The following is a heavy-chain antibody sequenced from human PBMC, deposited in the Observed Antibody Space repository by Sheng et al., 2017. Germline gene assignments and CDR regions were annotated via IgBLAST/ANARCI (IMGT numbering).Heavy chain of an antibody. CDR3: ARDVSLPIEGXGDAFDI. D-gene: IGHD1-26*01. Sequence: QVQLVQSGAEVKKPGASVKVSCRASGYTFKNYGISWVRQAPGQGLEWMGWISAYNGNTNSAQSLQDRVSLTTDTSTSTAYLDLRSLRSDDTAVYYCARDVSLPIEGXGDAFDIWGQGTLVTVSS. V-gene: IGHV1-18*01. CDR2: ISAYNGNT. CDR1: GYTFKNYG. J-gene: IGHJ3*02.